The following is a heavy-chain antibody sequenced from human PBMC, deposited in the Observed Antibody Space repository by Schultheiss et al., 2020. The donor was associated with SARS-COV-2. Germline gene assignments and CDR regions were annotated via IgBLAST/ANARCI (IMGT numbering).Heavy chain of an antibody. CDR3: ALEVPGYYGMDV. CDR1: GFTFSDYY. V-gene: IGHV3-11*01. J-gene: IGHJ6*02. Sequence: GSLRLSCAASGFTFSDYYMSWIRQAPGKGLEWVSYISSSGSTIYYADSVKCRFTISRDNAKNSLYLQMNSLRAEDTAVYYCALEVPGYYGMDVWGQGTTVTVSS. CDR2: ISSSGSTI.